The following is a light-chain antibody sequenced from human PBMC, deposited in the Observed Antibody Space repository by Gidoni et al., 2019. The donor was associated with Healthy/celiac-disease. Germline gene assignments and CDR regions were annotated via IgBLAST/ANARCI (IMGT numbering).Light chain of an antibody. J-gene: IGKJ4*01. V-gene: IGKV3-11*01. CDR3: QQRSNWIALT. CDR1: QSVSSY. Sequence: EIVLTQSPATLSLSPGERATLSCRASQSVSSYLAWYQQKPGQAPRLLIYDASNRATGIPARFSGSGSGTDFTLTISSLEPEDFAVYYCQQRSNWIALTFXGXTKVEIK. CDR2: DAS.